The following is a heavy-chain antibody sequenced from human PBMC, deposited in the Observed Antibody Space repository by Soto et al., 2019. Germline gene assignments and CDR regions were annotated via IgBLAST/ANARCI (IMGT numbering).Heavy chain of an antibody. J-gene: IGHJ1*01. CDR1: GGSFSGYY. CDR2: INPSGST. Sequence: QVQLQQWGAGLLKPSETLSLTCAVYGGSFSGYYWSWIRQPPGKGLEWIGEINPSGSTNYNPSLKIRVTISVDTAKNQFFLKLSSVTAADTSVYYCARGLLGGAANWGQGTLVTVSS. V-gene: IGHV4-34*01. CDR3: ARGLLGGAAN. D-gene: IGHD2-15*01.